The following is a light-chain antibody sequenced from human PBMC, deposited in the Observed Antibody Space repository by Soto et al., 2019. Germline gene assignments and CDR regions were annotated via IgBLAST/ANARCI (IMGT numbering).Light chain of an antibody. CDR1: SSNIGSNA. CDR3: ASWDDSLNGAV. J-gene: IGLJ2*01. CDR2: SNN. V-gene: IGLV1-44*01. Sequence: QSVLTQPPSASGTPGQRVTISCSGSSSNIGSNAVNWYQQVPGTAPKVLIYSNNQRPSGVPDRFSGSKSGTSASLAISGRQSDDEADYDCASWDDSLNGAVFGGGTKLTVL.